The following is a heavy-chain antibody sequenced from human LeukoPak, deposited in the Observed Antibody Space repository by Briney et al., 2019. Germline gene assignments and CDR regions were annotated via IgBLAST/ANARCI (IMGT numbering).Heavy chain of an antibody. V-gene: IGHV3-30-3*01. CDR2: ISYDGSNK. J-gene: IGHJ6*02. CDR3: ARESRPSGYYYYGMDV. D-gene: IGHD3-10*01. Sequence: PGGSLRLSCAASGFTFSSYAMHWVRQAPGKGLEWVAVISYDGSNKYYADSVKGRFTISRDNSKNTLYLQMNSLRAEDTAVYYCARESRPSGYYYYGMDVWGQGTTVAVSS. CDR1: GFTFSSYA.